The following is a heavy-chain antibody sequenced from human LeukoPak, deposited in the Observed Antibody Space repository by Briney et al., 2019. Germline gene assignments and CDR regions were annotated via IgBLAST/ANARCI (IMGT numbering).Heavy chain of an antibody. CDR2: ISCSSSYI. D-gene: IGHD2-2*01. Sequence: GGSLRLSCAASGFTFSSYSMNWVRQAPGKGLEWVSSISCSSSYIYYADSVKGRFTISRDNAKNSLYLQMNSLRAEETAVYYCARWGSYCSSTSCYEYNYYGMDVWGQGTTVTVSS. CDR3: ARWGSYCSSTSCYEYNYYGMDV. CDR1: GFTFSSYS. J-gene: IGHJ6*02. V-gene: IGHV3-21*01.